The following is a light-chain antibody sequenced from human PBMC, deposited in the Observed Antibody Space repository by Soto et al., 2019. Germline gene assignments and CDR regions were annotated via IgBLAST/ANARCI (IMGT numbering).Light chain of an antibody. CDR1: QDISNY. CDR2: DAS. CDR3: QQYDNFPRAIN. Sequence: IQMTQSPSSLSASLGDRVTIAWEASQDISNYLHWYQQKPGKAPRLLIYDASNLETGVPARFSGSGSGTDFTFTISSLQPEDIATYYCQQYDNFPRAINFGQGTRLEI. V-gene: IGKV1-33*01. J-gene: IGKJ5*01.